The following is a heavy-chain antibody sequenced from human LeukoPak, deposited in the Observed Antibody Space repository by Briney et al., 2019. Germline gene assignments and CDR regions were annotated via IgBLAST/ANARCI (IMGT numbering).Heavy chain of an antibody. CDR1: GGSISSYY. CDR3: ARDASHYFDY. Sequence: SETLSLTCTVSGGSISSYYWSWIRQPPGKGLEWIGYIYYSGSTNYNPSLKSRVTISVDTSKNQFSLKLSSVTAADTAVYYCARDASHYFDYWGQGTLVTVSS. CDR2: IYYSGST. V-gene: IGHV4-59*01. J-gene: IGHJ4*02.